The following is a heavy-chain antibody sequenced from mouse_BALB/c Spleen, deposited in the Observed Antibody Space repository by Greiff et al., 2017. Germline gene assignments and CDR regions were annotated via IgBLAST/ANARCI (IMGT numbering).Heavy chain of an antibody. CDR2: ISNGGGST. Sequence: EVKVVESGGGLVQPGGSLKLSCAASGFTFSSYTMSWVRQTPEKRLEWVAYISNGGGSTYYPDTVKGRFTISRDNAKNTLYLQMSSLKSEDTAMYYCARRRSLLDCAMDYWGQGTSVTVSS. D-gene: IGHD2-1*01. CDR3: ARRRSLLDCAMDY. CDR1: GFTFSSYT. J-gene: IGHJ4*01. V-gene: IGHV5-12-2*01.